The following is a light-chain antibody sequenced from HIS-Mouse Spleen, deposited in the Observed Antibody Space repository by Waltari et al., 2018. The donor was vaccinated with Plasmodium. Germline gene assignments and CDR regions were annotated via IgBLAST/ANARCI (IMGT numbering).Light chain of an antibody. V-gene: IGLV2-11*01. J-gene: IGLJ2*01. CDR1: SSDVGGYNY. Sequence: QSALTQPRPVSGSPGQSVTISCTGTSSDVGGYNYVSWYQQHPGKAPKLMIYDVSKRPSGVPDRFSGSKSGNTASLTISGLQAEDEADYYCCSYAGSYTLAVFGGGTKLTVL. CDR3: CSYAGSYTLAV. CDR2: DVS.